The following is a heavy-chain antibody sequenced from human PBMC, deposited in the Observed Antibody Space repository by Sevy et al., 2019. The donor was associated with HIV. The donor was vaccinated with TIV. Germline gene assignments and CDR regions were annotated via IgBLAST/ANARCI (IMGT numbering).Heavy chain of an antibody. CDR3: ARGVIVVVPAAPNGDGLVWFDP. V-gene: IGHV4-34*01. CDR2: INHSGST. CDR1: GGSFSGYY. D-gene: IGHD2-2*01. J-gene: IGHJ5*02. Sequence: SETLSLTCAVYGGSFSGYYWSWIRQPPGKGLEWIGEINHSGSTNYNPSLKSRVTISVDTSKNQFSLKLSSVTAADTAVYYCARGVIVVVPAAPNGDGLVWFDPWGQGTLVTVSS.